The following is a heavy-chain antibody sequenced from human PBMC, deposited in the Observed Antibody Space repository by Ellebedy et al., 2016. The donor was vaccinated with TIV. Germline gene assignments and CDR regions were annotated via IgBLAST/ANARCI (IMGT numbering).Heavy chain of an antibody. CDR1: GGSISSGGYY. CDR3: ASSPSRYCSSTSCPLDY. Sequence: SETLSLTCTVSGGSISSGGYYWSWIRQHPGKGLEWIGYIYYSGSTNYNPSLKSRVTISVDTSKNQFSLKLSSVTAADTAVYYCASSPSRYCSSTSCPLDYWGQGTLVTVSS. V-gene: IGHV4-31*03. J-gene: IGHJ4*02. D-gene: IGHD2-2*01. CDR2: IYYSGST.